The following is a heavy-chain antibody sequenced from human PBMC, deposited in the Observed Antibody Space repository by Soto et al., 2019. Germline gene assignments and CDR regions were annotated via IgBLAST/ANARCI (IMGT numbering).Heavy chain of an antibody. J-gene: IGHJ4*02. CDR1: GESLSSSSNY. Sequence: SETLPLTCFVSGESLSSSSNYWGRLCQPKGRGLEWIGSISYSGRTYYNPSFKRWVTISLDTSKNQFSLKLSSVTATAAAVYYCARQRTTVVTQAYFDHWGQGALVTVSS. V-gene: IGHV4-39*01. CDR2: ISYSGRT. D-gene: IGHD2-21*02. CDR3: ARQRTTVVTQAYFDH.